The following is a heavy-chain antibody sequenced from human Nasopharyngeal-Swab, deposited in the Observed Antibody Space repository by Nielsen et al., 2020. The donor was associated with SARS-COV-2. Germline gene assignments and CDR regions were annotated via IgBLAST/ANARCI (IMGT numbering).Heavy chain of an antibody. V-gene: IGHV4-4*01. J-gene: IGHJ6*03. CDR3: VRGDLVVVPSPILGLGPFFYYFYLDV. CDR2: VSHSGGI. Sequence: GSLRLSCAVSGGSVSSNDWWTWVRQSPGKGLEWIGEVSHSGGINYNPSLKSRVTLSMDKSKRQFSLRLTSVSAADTAVYFCVRGDLVVVPSPILGLGPFFYYFYLDVWGKGTTVTVSS. D-gene: IGHD2-2*01. CDR1: GGSVSSNDW.